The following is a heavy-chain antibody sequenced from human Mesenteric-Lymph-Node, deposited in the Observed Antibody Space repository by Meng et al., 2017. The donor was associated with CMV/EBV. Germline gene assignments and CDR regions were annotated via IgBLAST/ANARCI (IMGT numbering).Heavy chain of an antibody. J-gene: IGHJ4*02. CDR2: INPKTGGR. Sequence: QVQLVQSGAEVKKPGASVRVSCKASGYTFIDYYINWVRQAPGQGLEWMGRINPKTGGRSYAQNCQGRVTMTRDTSINTAYMEVNRLNSDDTAMYYCARDRDTDWYSPFDYWGPGTLVTVSS. CDR1: GYTFIDYY. V-gene: IGHV1-2*06. D-gene: IGHD3-9*01. CDR3: ARDRDTDWYSPFDY.